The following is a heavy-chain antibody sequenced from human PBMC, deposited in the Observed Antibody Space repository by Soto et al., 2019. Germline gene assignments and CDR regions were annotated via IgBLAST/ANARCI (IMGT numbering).Heavy chain of an antibody. CDR2: ITSDGKSK. CDR3: ARESGDWPLNWFDP. D-gene: IGHD2-21*02. CDR1: GFNFTNHW. Sequence: VHLVESGGGLVQPGGSLRLSCAASGFNFTNHWMHWVRQAPGKGLVWVSRITSDGKSKAYAESVKGRFAISRDNAKHTVYLQMNGLTVEDTSVYYCARESGDWPLNWFDPWGQGTLVTVSS. J-gene: IGHJ5*02. V-gene: IGHV3-74*01.